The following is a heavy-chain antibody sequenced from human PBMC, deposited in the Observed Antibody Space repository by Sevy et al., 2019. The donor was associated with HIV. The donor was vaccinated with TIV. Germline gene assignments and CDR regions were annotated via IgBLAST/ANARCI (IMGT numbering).Heavy chain of an antibody. D-gene: IGHD2-2*01. CDR1: GGSLSGYY. V-gene: IGHV4-34*01. CDR3: AREVVVVPALDY. CDR2: INHSGSS. J-gene: IGHJ4*02. Sequence: SETLSLTCSVYGGSLSGYYWSWIRQPPGKGLEWIGEINHSGSSNYNPSLKSRVTISVDTSKNQFSLKLSSVTAADTAVYYCAREVVVVPALDYWGQGTLVTVSS.